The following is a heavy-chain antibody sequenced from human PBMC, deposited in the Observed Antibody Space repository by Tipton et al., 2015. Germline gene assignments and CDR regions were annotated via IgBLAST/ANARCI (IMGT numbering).Heavy chain of an antibody. J-gene: IGHJ5*01. CDR1: VVSVTTGDYY. CDR3: ARGGGDDYIWGSSRFAS. V-gene: IGHV4-30-4*01. Sequence: TLSLTCTVSVVSVTTGDYYWSWIRQPPGKGLEWIGHISYNGSTCCNPSLKSRLTTSIDTSKNQFSLNLTSVTAADTAMYYCARGGGDDYIWGSSRFASWGQGILVTVSS. CDR2: ISYNGST. D-gene: IGHD3-16*02.